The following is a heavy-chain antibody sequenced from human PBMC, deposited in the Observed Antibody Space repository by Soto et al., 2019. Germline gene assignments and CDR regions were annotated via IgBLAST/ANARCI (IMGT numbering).Heavy chain of an antibody. Sequence: SVKVSCKASGGTFSSYAISWVRQAPGQGLEWMGGIIPIFGTANYAQKFQGRVTITADKSTSTAYMELGSLRSEDTAVYYCASKVSGYSGYDSTYYFDYWGQGTLVTVS. CDR1: GGTFSSYA. CDR3: ASKVSGYSGYDSTYYFDY. D-gene: IGHD5-12*01. CDR2: IIPIFGTA. J-gene: IGHJ4*02. V-gene: IGHV1-69*06.